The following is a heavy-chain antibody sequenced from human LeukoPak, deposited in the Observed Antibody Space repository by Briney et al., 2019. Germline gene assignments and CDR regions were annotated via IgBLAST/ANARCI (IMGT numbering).Heavy chain of an antibody. CDR2: ISSSSSTI. D-gene: IGHD3-10*01. J-gene: IGHJ4*02. CDR3: ARAFRRITMVRGACFDY. CDR1: GFTFSSYS. Sequence: GGSLRLSCAASGFTFSSYSMNWVRQAPGKGLEWVSYISSSSSTIYYADSVKGRFTISRDNAKNSLYLQMNSLRAEDTAVYYCARAFRRITMVRGACFDYWGQGTLVTVSS. V-gene: IGHV3-48*04.